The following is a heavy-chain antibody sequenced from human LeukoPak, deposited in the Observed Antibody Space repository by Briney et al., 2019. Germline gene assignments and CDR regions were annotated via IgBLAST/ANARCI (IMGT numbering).Heavy chain of an antibody. J-gene: IGHJ6*04. Sequence: PGGSLRLSCAASGFTFSSYGMHWVRQAPGKGLEWVAVIWYDGSNKYYADSVKGRFTISRDNSKNTLYLQMNSLRAEDTAVYYCATALSTSPLGYYYGMDVWGKGTTVTVSS. CDR3: ATALSTSPLGYYYGMDV. V-gene: IGHV3-33*01. CDR2: IWYDGSNK. CDR1: GFTFSSYG. D-gene: IGHD2-2*01.